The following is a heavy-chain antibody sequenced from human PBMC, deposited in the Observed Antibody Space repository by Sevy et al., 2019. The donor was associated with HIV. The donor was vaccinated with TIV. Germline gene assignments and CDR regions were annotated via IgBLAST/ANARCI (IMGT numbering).Heavy chain of an antibody. CDR2: ISDRSDTI. CDR1: GFIFSNYY. D-gene: IGHD2-15*01. J-gene: IGHJ4*02. CDR3: AIVRDRYCSGGSCYYGYFFDY. V-gene: IGHV3-48*01. Sequence: GGSLRLSCAASGFIFSNYYMTWVRQAPGKGLEWVSYISDRSDTISYADSVKGRFTISRDNAKNALYLQMSSLRGEDTAVYYYAIVRDRYCSGGSCYYGYFFDYWGQGTLVTVSS.